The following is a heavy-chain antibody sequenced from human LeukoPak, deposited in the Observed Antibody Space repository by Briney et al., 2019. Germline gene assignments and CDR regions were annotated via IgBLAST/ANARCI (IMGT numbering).Heavy chain of an antibody. CDR3: ARGQRVGALEGAFDP. CDR1: GFTVSSNY. J-gene: IGHJ5*02. D-gene: IGHD1-26*01. Sequence: GGSLRLSCAASGFTVSSNYMSWVRQAPGKGLEWVSVIYRGDSTYYADSVKGRFTISRDNSKNTLYLQMNSLRAEDTAVYYCARGQRVGALEGAFDPWGKGTVVTVSS. V-gene: IGHV3-53*01. CDR2: IYRGDST.